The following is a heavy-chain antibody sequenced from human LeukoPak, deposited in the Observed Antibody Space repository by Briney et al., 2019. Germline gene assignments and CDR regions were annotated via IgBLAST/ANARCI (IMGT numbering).Heavy chain of an antibody. CDR3: ARVRLGYFDY. CDR2: ISSGSTI. CDR1: GFTFSDYY. Sequence: GGSLRLSCAASGFTFSDYYMSWIRQAPGKGLEWVSYISSGSTIYYADSVKGRFTISRDNAKNSLYLQMNSLRAEDTAVYYCARVRLGYFDYWGQGTLVTVSS. D-gene: IGHD3-16*01. J-gene: IGHJ4*02. V-gene: IGHV3-11*04.